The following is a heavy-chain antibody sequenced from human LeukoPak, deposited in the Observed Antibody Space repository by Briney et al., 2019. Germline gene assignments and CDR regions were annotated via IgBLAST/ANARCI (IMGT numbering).Heavy chain of an antibody. J-gene: IGHJ3*02. CDR2: INWNGGST. Sequence: GGSLRLSCAASGFTFSSYGMSWVRQAPGKGLEWVSGINWNGGSTGYADSVKGRFTISRDNAKNSLYLQMNSLRAEDTALYYCARGPYGDYRGGAFDIWGQGTMVTVAS. V-gene: IGHV3-20*04. CDR1: GFTFSSYG. D-gene: IGHD4-17*01. CDR3: ARGPYGDYRGGAFDI.